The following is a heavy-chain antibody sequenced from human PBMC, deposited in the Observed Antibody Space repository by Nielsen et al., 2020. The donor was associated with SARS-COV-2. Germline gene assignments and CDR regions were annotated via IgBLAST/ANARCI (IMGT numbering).Heavy chain of an antibody. J-gene: IGHJ4*02. CDR3: ARATMVRGVTGDY. D-gene: IGHD3-10*01. V-gene: IGHV3-48*03. CDR2: ISSSGSTI. Sequence: GGSLRLSCAASGFTFSSYEMNWVRQAPGKGLEWVSYISSSGSTIYYADSVKGRFTISRDNAKNSLYLQMNSLRAEDTAVYYCARATMVRGVTGDYWGQGTLVTVSS. CDR1: GFTFSSYE.